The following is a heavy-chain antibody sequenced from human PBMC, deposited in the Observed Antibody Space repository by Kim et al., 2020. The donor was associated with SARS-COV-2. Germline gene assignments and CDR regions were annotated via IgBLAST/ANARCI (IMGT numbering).Heavy chain of an antibody. V-gene: IGHV3-11*01. J-gene: IGHJ4*02. Sequence: GSSTDYATSVDGRLTISRDSAKRSVSLQMNSLTPEDTAVYYCVREPSNWGQGTLVTVSS. CDR3: VREPSN. CDR2: GSST.